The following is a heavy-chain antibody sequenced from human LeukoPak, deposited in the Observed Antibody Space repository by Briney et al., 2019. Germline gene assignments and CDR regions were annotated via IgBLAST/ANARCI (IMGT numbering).Heavy chain of an antibody. Sequence: PGGSLRLSCATSGFTFSVYWMYWVRQAPGKGLVWVSRISSDGSSTTYADSVKGRFTMSRDNAKNTLYLQMSSLRAEDTAVYYCARDGGAPDSFDLWGLGTMVTVSS. V-gene: IGHV3-74*01. J-gene: IGHJ3*01. CDR2: ISSDGSST. CDR3: ARDGGAPDSFDL. D-gene: IGHD3-16*01. CDR1: GFTFSVYW.